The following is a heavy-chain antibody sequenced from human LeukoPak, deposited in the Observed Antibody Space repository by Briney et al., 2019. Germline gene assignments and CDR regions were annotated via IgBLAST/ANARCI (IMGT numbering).Heavy chain of an antibody. J-gene: IGHJ5*02. Sequence: PSETLSLTCAVSGGSISSGGYSWSWVRQPPGKGLEWIGYIYHSGSTYYNPSLKSRVTISVDRSKNQFSLKLSSVTAADTAVYYCARDIGGTYRSGGSCYSEFGWFDPWGQGTLVTVSS. CDR2: IYHSGST. V-gene: IGHV4-30-2*01. CDR1: GGSISSGGYS. D-gene: IGHD2-15*01. CDR3: ARDIGGTYRSGGSCYSEFGWFDP.